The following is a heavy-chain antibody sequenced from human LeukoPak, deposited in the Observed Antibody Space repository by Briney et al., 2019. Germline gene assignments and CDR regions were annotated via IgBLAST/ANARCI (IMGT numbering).Heavy chain of an antibody. CDR1: GFTFINFA. J-gene: IGHJ6*04. CDR2: IDGSPDRT. D-gene: IGHD4/OR15-4a*01. V-gene: IGHV3-23*01. CDR3: AKTLVPPAHLDSNFYFYGMDV. Sequence: GGYVRLSCAASGFTFINFAMTWVGESPGKGLERVPFIDGSPDRTSYADSVKGRFTISRDNSKNTLSLQMNSLRVEDAAVYYCAKTLVPPAHLDSNFYFYGMDVWGEGTAVTVSS.